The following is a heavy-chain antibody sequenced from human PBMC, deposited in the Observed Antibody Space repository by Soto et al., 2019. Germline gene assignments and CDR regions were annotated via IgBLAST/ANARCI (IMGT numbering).Heavy chain of an antibody. CDR3: ARGWRIHYDRSGLHY. CDR1: GFTFSNYE. V-gene: IGHV3-48*03. Sequence: GGSLRLSCAASGFTFSNYEMNWVRQTPGKGLEWVSYISYTGSTIYYADSVRGRFTISRDNSKNSLYLQMNSLRAEDTAVYYCARGWRIHYDRSGLHYWGQRTLVTVCS. J-gene: IGHJ4*02. D-gene: IGHD3-22*01. CDR2: ISYTGSTI.